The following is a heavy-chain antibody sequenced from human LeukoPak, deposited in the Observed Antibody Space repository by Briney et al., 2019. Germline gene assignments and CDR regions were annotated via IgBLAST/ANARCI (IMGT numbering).Heavy chain of an antibody. V-gene: IGHV5-51*01. CDR2: IYPGDSDT. J-gene: IGHJ4*02. CDR1: GYSFTSYW. D-gene: IGHD2-2*01. CDR3: ARGSPGYCSSTSCYLTFDY. Sequence: GESLQISCKGSGYSFTSYWIGWVRQMPGKGLEWMGIIYPGDSDTRYSPSFQGQVTISADKSISTAYLQWSSLKASDTAMYYCARGSPGYCSSTSCYLTFDYWGQGTLVTVSS.